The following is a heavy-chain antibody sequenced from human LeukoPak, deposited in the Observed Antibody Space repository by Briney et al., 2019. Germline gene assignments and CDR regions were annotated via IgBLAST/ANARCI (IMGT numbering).Heavy chain of an antibody. Sequence: ASVKVSCKASGYTFTSYAMHWVRQAPGQRLEWMGWINAGNGNTKYSQKFQGRVTITRDTSASTAYMELSSLRSEDTAVYYCARGSNWGSHFDYWGQGTLVTVSS. CDR3: ARGSNWGSHFDY. D-gene: IGHD7-27*01. CDR2: INAGNGNT. V-gene: IGHV1-3*01. CDR1: GYTFTSYA. J-gene: IGHJ4*02.